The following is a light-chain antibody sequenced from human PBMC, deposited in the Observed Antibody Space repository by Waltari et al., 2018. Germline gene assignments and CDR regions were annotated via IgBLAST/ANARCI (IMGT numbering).Light chain of an antibody. V-gene: IGLV3-21*02. CDR1: NIGSKS. Sequence: SYVLTQPPSVSVAPGQTAWITCGGNNIGSKSVYWDQQKPGQAPVLVVYHHSDRPSGIPARFSGSNSGNTATLTISRVEAGDEADYYCQVWDSSSDHRVFGGGTKLTVL. J-gene: IGLJ3*02. CDR2: HHS. CDR3: QVWDSSSDHRV.